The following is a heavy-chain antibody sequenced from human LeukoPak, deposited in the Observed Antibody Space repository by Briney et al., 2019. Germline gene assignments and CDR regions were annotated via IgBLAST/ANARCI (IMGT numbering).Heavy chain of an antibody. V-gene: IGHV4-34*01. Sequence: SETLSLTCAVYGGSFSGHYWSWIRQPPGKGLEWIGEIYHSGSTNYNPSLKSRVTISVDTSKNQFSLKLTSVTVADTHVYYCARRRAYTSNWYVDYWGQGTLVTVSP. J-gene: IGHJ4*02. CDR3: ARRRAYTSNWYVDY. CDR1: GGSFSGHY. D-gene: IGHD6-13*01. CDR2: IYHSGST.